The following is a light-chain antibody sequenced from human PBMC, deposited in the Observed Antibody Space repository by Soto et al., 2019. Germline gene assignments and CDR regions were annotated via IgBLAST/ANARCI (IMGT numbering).Light chain of an antibody. CDR3: CSYARGSTYV. Sequence: QSALTQPASVSGSPGQSITISCTGTSSDVGNYNLVSWYQQHPGKAPKLMIYEGSKRPSGVSNRFSGSKFDNTASLTISGLQAEDEAHYYCCSYARGSTYVFGTGTKVTVL. V-gene: IGLV2-23*01. CDR2: EGS. J-gene: IGLJ1*01. CDR1: SSDVGNYNL.